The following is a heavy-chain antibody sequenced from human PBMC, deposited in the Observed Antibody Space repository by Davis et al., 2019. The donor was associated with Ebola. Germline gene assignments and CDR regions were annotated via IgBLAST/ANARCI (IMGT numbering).Heavy chain of an antibody. V-gene: IGHV4-34*01. Sequence: MPSETLSLTCAVYGVSFSGYYWNWIRPPPGKGLEWIGEINHSERTNYNPSLKSRVTMSVDTSKNQFSLRVRSVTAADTAVYYCARGGGYGGYGMDVWGQGTTVTVSS. D-gene: IGHD6-25*01. J-gene: IGHJ6*02. CDR2: INHSERT. CDR1: GVSFSGYY. CDR3: ARGGGYGGYGMDV.